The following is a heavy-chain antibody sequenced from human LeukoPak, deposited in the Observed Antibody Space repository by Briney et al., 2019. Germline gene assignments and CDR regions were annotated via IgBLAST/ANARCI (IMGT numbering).Heavy chain of an antibody. CDR1: GFTVSNAA. CDR2: IMSDGAGQ. D-gene: IGHD6-13*01. V-gene: IGHV3-23*01. Sequence: PGGSLRLSCAASGFTVSNAAMSWARQAPGRGLEWVSVIMSDGAGQKYTDFVKGRFTISRDTSMNTVFLQMNSLRADDTAIYYYVRHSDGSRWGHSYFYYMDVWGKWTTVTVSS. J-gene: IGHJ6*03. CDR3: VRHSDGSRWGHSYFYYMDV.